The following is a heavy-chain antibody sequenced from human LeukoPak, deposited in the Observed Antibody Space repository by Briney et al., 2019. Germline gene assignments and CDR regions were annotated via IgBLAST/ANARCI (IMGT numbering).Heavy chain of an antibody. Sequence: GGSLRLSCAASGFTFSSYAMSWVRQAPGKGLEWVLAISGSGGSTYYADSVKGRFTISRDNSKNTLYLQMNSLRAEDTAVYYCAKDAGASTMIVVVDAFDIWGQGTMVTVSS. CDR3: AKDAGASTMIVVVDAFDI. V-gene: IGHV3-23*01. D-gene: IGHD3-22*01. CDR2: ISGSGGST. CDR1: GFTFSSYA. J-gene: IGHJ3*02.